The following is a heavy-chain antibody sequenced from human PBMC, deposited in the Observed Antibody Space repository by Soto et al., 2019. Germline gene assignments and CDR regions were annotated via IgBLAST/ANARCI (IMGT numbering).Heavy chain of an antibody. Sequence: QVKLVESGGGVVQPGKSLRLSCVGSGFTFTSYAMHWVRQAPGKGLEWVAGISFDGTNTYYADSVKGQFTFSRDNSKNTLYLQMNSLRPEDTAVYYCARDHLYCSDSNCFRGYSGMDVWGQGTTVTVSS. D-gene: IGHD2-2*01. CDR1: GFTFTSYA. V-gene: IGHV3-30-3*01. CDR3: ARDHLYCSDSNCFRGYSGMDV. CDR2: ISFDGTNT. J-gene: IGHJ6*02.